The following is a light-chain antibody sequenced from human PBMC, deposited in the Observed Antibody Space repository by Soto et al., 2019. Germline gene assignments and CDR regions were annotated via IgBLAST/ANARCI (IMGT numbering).Light chain of an antibody. CDR2: EVS. V-gene: IGLV2-23*02. CDR1: SSNVGSYNF. CDR3: CSYAGNNTLV. Sequence: QSALTQPASVSGSRGQSMTISCTGTSSNVGSYNFVSWYRQYPGKAPELIIYEVSQRPSTFFNRFSGSKSGNTASLTVSGLQSDDEAEYYCCSYAGNNTLVFGGGTKVTVL. J-gene: IGLJ3*02.